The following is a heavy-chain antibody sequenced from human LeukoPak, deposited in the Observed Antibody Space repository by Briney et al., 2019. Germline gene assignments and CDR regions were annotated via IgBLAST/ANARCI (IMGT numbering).Heavy chain of an antibody. J-gene: IGHJ4*02. V-gene: IGHV3-66*01. CDR2: IYSGGST. CDR3: ARDAAEQRLSN. Sequence: GGSLRLSCAASGFTVSSNYMSWVRQAPGKGLEWVSVIYSGGSTYYADSVKGRFTISRDNSKNTLYLQMNSLRAEDTAVYYCARDAAEQRLSNGGQGPLVTVSS. CDR1: GFTVSSNY. D-gene: IGHD6-25*01.